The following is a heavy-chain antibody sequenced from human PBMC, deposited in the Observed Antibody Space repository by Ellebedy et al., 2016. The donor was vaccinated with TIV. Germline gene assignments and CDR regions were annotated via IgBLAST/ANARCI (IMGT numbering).Heavy chain of an antibody. J-gene: IGHJ6*02. CDR3: ARVSLPNYFYNGLDV. CDR2: LIPILGTT. CDR1: GGAFSSYA. V-gene: IGHV1-69*13. Sequence: AASVKVSCKASGGAFSSYAISWVRQAPGQGLEWMGGLIPILGTTNYAQKFQGRVTLTADESTSTAYMELSSLRSEDSAVYFCARVSLPNYFYNGLDVWGQGTTVTVSS.